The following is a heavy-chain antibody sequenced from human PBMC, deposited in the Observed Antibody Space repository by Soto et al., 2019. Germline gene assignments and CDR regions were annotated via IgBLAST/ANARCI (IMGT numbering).Heavy chain of an antibody. Sequence: QVQLVQSGVEVKKPGASVKVSCKASGYIFTSYGISWVRQAPGQGLEWMGWISAHNGNRKYAQKLQGRVNMTTDTSTSTAYMELRSLRSDDTAVYYCARDLGGFPDYWGQGTLVTVSS. CDR2: ISAHNGNR. V-gene: IGHV1-18*01. D-gene: IGHD5-12*01. CDR1: GYIFTSYG. J-gene: IGHJ4*02. CDR3: ARDLGGFPDY.